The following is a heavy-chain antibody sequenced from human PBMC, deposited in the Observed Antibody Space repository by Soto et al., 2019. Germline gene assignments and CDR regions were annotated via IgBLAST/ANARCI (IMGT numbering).Heavy chain of an antibody. CDR1: GGSFSGYY. J-gene: IGHJ4*02. D-gene: IGHD3-3*01. Sequence: QVQLQQWGAGLLKPSETLSLTCAVYGGSFSGYYWSWIRQPPGKGLEWIGEINHRGSTNYNPSLKSRVTISVATSMNQFSLKLSSVTAAETAVYSCARTRITIFGVVITRRGYYFDYWGQGTLVTVSS. CDR3: ARTRITIFGVVITRRGYYFDY. V-gene: IGHV4-34*01. CDR2: INHRGST.